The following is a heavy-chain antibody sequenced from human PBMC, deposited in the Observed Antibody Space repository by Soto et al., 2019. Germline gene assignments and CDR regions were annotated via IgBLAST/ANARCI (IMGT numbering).Heavy chain of an antibody. CDR2: VIPIFGTA. V-gene: IGHV1-69*13. J-gene: IGHJ4*02. Sequence: SVKVSCKGCGGTFSSYAISWVRQAPGQGLEWMGGVIPIFGTANYAQKFQGRVTITADESTSTAYMELSSLRSEDTALYYCATPIRALIWGPGPLGTVSS. CDR1: GGTFSSYA. D-gene: IGHD3-10*01. CDR3: ATPIRALI.